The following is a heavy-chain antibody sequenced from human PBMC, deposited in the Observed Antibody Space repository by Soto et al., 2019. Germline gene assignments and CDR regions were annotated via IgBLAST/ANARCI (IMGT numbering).Heavy chain of an antibody. Sequence: DVQLVESGGGLIQPGESLRLSCAAFGLTVSGTKYVAWVRQAPGKGLEWVSALYDVFGSFYADSVKGRFTTSRDRSKSTVYLPMHDLRSDYTAVYYCASWHEREHAYDVWGQGTTVIVSS. D-gene: IGHD1-1*01. V-gene: IGHV3-53*01. CDR2: LYDVFGS. J-gene: IGHJ3*01. CDR1: GLTVSGTKY. CDR3: ASWHEREHAYDV.